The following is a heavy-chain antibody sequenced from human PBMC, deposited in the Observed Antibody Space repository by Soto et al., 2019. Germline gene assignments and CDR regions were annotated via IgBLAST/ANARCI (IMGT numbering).Heavy chain of an antibody. D-gene: IGHD3-3*01. J-gene: IGHJ6*02. Sequence: QSQTLSLTCAISGDSVSSNSAAWNWIRQSPSRGLEWLGRTYYRSKWYNDYAVSVKSRITINPDTSKNQFSLQLNSVTPEDTAVYYCAREGGFLGVDDTISHGMDVWGQGTTVTVSS. CDR3: AREGGFLGVDDTISHGMDV. V-gene: IGHV6-1*01. CDR1: GDSVSSNSAA. CDR2: TYYRSKWYN.